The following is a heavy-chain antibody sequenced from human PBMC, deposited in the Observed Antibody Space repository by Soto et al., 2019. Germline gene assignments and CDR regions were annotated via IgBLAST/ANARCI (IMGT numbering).Heavy chain of an antibody. CDR1: GFSLSGSF. CDR2: IASRAHNYAT. Sequence: EVELVESGGGLVQPGGSLKLSCAASGFSLSGSFINWVRQASGKGPEWVGRIASRAHNYATAYGTSVQGRFTVSREDSLNTAYLHMNGLKPEDTAVYFCAGLMDTLFERFDYWGRGILVTVSA. J-gene: IGHJ4*02. CDR3: AGLMDTLFERFDY. D-gene: IGHD5-18*01. V-gene: IGHV3-73*02.